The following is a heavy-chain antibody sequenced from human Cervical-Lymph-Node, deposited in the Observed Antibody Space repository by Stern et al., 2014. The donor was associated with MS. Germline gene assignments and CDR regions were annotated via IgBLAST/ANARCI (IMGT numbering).Heavy chain of an antibody. CDR3: AKAETYYYGSGSPVRDAFDI. CDR2: ISYDGSNK. D-gene: IGHD3-10*01. J-gene: IGHJ3*02. V-gene: IGHV3-30*18. Sequence: QVQLVESGGGVVQPGRSLRLSCAASGFTFSSYGMHWVRQAPGQGLEWVGVISYDGSNKYYADNGKGRVTISRDNSKNTLYLQMNSLRAEDTAVYYWAKAETYYYGSGSPVRDAFDIWGQGTMVTVSS. CDR1: GFTFSSYG.